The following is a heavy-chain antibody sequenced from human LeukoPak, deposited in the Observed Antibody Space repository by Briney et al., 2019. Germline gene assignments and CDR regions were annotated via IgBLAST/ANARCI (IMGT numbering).Heavy chain of an antibody. V-gene: IGHV3-53*01. CDR3: ARDYGTPFENYYFDY. CDR1: GFTVTSNY. J-gene: IGHJ4*02. CDR2: IHSGGST. D-gene: IGHD1-14*01. Sequence: GGSLRLSCAASGFTVTSNYMSWVRQTPGKRLGWISVIHSGGSTYYADYAKGRFTTSTANSKNTLYLQMDCLRAEDTAVYYCARDYGTPFENYYFDYWGQGTLVTVSS.